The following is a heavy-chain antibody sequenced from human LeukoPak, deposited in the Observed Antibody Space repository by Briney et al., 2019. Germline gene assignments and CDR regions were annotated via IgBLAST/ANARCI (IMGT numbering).Heavy chain of an antibody. CDR1: GHTFTGYY. J-gene: IGHJ4*02. Sequence: ASVKVSCKASGHTFTGYYMHWVRQAPGQGVEWMGCINPNSGGTNYAQKFQGRVTMTGDTSISTAYMELSRLRSDDTAVYYCARRRITGTIDYWGQGTLVTVSS. D-gene: IGHD1-7*01. CDR2: INPNSGGT. CDR3: ARRRITGTIDY. V-gene: IGHV1-2*02.